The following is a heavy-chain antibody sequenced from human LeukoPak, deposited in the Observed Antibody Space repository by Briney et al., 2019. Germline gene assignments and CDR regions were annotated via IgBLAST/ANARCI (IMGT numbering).Heavy chain of an antibody. V-gene: IGHV4-61*02. CDR1: GGSISSGSYY. Sequence: SETLSLTCTVSGGSISSGSYYWSWIRQPAGKGLEWIGRIYTSGSTNYNPSLKSRVTISVDTSKNQFSLKLSSVTAADTAVYYCARGTGGSSSFSRAWGQGTLVTVSS. CDR3: ARGTGGSSSFSRA. D-gene: IGHD6-13*01. J-gene: IGHJ5*02. CDR2: IYTSGST.